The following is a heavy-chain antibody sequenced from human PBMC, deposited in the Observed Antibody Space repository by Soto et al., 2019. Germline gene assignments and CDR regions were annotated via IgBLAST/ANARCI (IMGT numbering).Heavy chain of an antibody. CDR3: ARGWGKDTPIAP. CDR2: IYHSGSP. D-gene: IGHD5-18*01. V-gene: IGHV4-30-2*01. CDR1: GGSISRGGYS. Sequence: QLQLPEAGSGLVKPSQTLSLTCAVSGGSISRGGYSWSWIRQPPGKGLEWIGYIYHSGSPYYNPYLKSRVPLSGHTSTNKFSLKLSSVTAADTAVYYCARGWGKDTPIAPGGQGTLVTVSS. J-gene: IGHJ4*02.